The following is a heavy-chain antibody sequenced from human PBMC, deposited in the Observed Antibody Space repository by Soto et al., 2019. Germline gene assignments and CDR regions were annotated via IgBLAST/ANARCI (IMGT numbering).Heavy chain of an antibody. CDR1: GYTFTNYG. CDR3: ARDLRVLGLTNGLDP. Sequence: QVQRVQSGSEVKKPGASVKVSCKASGYTFTNYGITWVRQAPGQGLEWMGWISLYNHTTHYAQKFQGRVTMTADTSTNTAYMELRSLRSDDTAVYFCARDLRVLGLTNGLDPWGQGTLVTVSS. V-gene: IGHV1-18*01. D-gene: IGHD3-16*01. J-gene: IGHJ5*02. CDR2: ISLYNHTT.